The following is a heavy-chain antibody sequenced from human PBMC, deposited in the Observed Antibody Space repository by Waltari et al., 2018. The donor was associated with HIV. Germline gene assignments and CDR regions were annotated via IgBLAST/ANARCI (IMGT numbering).Heavy chain of an antibody. Sequence: QVQLQESGPGLVKPSETLSLTCTVSGYSITSGYYWGWIRQPPGKGLEWIRSIYHRGSHDNNPSLRSGGTLSVDPSKNQFSLELSYGTVADTAVDYCARYLLTGRRACDVWGQGTMVTVSS. V-gene: IGHV4-38-2*02. CDR3: ARYLLTGRRACDV. CDR2: IYHRGSH. CDR1: GYSITSGYY. J-gene: IGHJ3*01. D-gene: IGHD1-20*01.